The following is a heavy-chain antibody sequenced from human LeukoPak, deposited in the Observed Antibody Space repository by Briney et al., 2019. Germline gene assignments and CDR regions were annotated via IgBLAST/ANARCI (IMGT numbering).Heavy chain of an antibody. CDR2: IIPILGIA. V-gene: IGHV1-69*04. CDR3: AREEDYGGNPGYYGMDV. Sequence: GASVKVSCKASGGTFSSYAISWVRQAPGQGLEWMGRIIPILGIANYAQKFQGRVTITADKSTSTAYMELSGLRSEDTAVYYCAREEDYGGNPGYYGMDVWGQGTTVTVSS. CDR1: GGTFSSYA. D-gene: IGHD4-23*01. J-gene: IGHJ6*02.